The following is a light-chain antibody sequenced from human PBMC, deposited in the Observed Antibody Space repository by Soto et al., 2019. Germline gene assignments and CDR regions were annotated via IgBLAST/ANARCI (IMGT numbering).Light chain of an antibody. Sequence: EIVLTQSPATLSLSPGERATLSCRASQSVSSYLAWFQQKPGQAPRLLIHNASNRATGIPDRFSGSGSGADFTLTISSLEPEDFAVYYCQQRSNWPITFGQGTRLEIK. CDR2: NAS. J-gene: IGKJ5*01. CDR1: QSVSSY. V-gene: IGKV3-11*01. CDR3: QQRSNWPIT.